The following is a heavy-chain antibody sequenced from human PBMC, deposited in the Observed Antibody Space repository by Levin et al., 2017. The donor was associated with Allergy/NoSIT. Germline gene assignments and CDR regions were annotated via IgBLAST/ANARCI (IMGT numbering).Heavy chain of an antibody. J-gene: IGHJ4*02. D-gene: IGHD5-18*01. CDR2: IWYNGIYK. Sequence: GGSLRLSCAASGFSFNTYGGHWVRQAPGKGLEWVAVIWYNGIYKYYGDSVKGRFTISRDIANNTLYLQMTNVIADDTAVYYCARGDTRDIDYWGQGTLVAVSA. V-gene: IGHV3-33*01. CDR3: ARGDTRDIDY. CDR1: GFSFNTYG.